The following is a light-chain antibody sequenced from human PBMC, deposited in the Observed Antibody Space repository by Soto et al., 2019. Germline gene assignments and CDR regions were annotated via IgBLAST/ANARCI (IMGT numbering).Light chain of an antibody. Sequence: QSALTQPASVSGSAGQSITISCTGTSSDIGHYDYVSWYQQHPGKAPKLMIYHVTYRPSRVSNRFSGSKSGNTASLTISGLRAEDEADYYCCSYVGRNTYVFGTGTKVTVL. CDR3: CSYVGRNTYV. CDR2: HVT. V-gene: IGLV2-14*03. J-gene: IGLJ1*01. CDR1: SSDIGHYDY.